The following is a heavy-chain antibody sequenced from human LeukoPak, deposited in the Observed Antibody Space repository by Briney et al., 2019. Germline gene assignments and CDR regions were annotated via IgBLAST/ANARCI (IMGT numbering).Heavy chain of an antibody. Sequence: GGSLRLSCAASGFTFSGSAVHWVRQASGKGLEWVGRIRSKANSYATSYAASVKGRFTISRDDSKNTAYLQMDSLKTEDTAVYYCLTSSSGGGTDYYYYYMDVWGKGTTVTVSS. J-gene: IGHJ6*03. D-gene: IGHD6-6*01. CDR3: LTSSSGGGTDYYYYYMDV. V-gene: IGHV3-73*01. CDR1: GFTFSGSA. CDR2: IRSKANSYAT.